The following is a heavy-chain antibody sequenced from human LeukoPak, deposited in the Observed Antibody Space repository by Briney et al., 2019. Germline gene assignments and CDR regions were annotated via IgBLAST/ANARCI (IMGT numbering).Heavy chain of an antibody. CDR2: IRHDGSEK. D-gene: IGHD3-3*01. V-gene: IGHV3-7*01. CDR3: ATDRGWRTSGYYLYYFEY. Sequence: GGSLRLSCAASGFIFTGYFMSWVRQAPGKGQEWVASIRHDGSEKYYVDSVRGRFTISRDNTKNSLYLQMSSLRAEDTAVYYCATDRGWRTSGYYLYYFEYWGQGTLVTFSS. J-gene: IGHJ4*02. CDR1: GFIFTGYF.